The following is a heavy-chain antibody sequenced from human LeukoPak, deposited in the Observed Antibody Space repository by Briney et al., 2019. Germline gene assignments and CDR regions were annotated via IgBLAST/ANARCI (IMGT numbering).Heavy chain of an antibody. CDR3: ARDIRGPYAWGSYRPFDY. CDR2: ISSSSYI. Sequence: PGGSLRLSCAASGFTFSSYSMNWVRQAPGKGLEWVSSISSSSYIYYADSVKGRFTISRDNAKNSLYLQMNSLRAEDTAVYYCARDIRGPYAWGSYRPFDYWGQGTLVTVSS. V-gene: IGHV3-21*01. J-gene: IGHJ4*02. D-gene: IGHD3-16*02. CDR1: GFTFSSYS.